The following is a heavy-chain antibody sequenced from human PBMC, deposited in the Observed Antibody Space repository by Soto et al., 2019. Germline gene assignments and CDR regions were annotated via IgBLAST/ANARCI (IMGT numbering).Heavy chain of an antibody. CDR1: GGSISSYY. V-gene: IGHV4-4*07. Sequence: SETLSLTCTVSGGSISSYYWSWIRQPAGKGLEWIGRIYTSGSTNYNPSLKSRVTMSVDTSKNQFSLKLSSVTAADTAVYYCARDPGIVVVPAAEYCYYGMDVWGQGTTVTVSS. D-gene: IGHD2-2*01. J-gene: IGHJ6*02. CDR3: ARDPGIVVVPAAEYCYYGMDV. CDR2: IYTSGST.